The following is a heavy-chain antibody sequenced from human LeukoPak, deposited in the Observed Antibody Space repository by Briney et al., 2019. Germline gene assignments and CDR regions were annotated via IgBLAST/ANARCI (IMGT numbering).Heavy chain of an antibody. CDR2: IYYSGST. CDR3: AKSGGYGLIDY. J-gene: IGHJ4*02. V-gene: IGHV4-39*01. Sequence: SETLSLTCTVSGGSISSSTYYWGWIRQPPGKGLEWIGSIYYSGSTYYNPSLKSRVTISVDTSKNQFSLRLNSVTAADTAMYYCAKSGGYGLIDYWGQGTLVTVSS. CDR1: GGSISSSTYY. D-gene: IGHD1-26*01.